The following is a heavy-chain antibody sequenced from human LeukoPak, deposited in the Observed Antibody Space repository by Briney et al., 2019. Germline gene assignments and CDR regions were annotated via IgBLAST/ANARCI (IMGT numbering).Heavy chain of an antibody. Sequence: PGGSLRLSCAASGFTFSSYAMSWVRQAPGKGLEWVSAISGSGGSTHYADSVKGRFTISRDNSKNSLYLQMNSLRAEDTAVYYCARETYYYDSSGPSRGYWGQGTLVTVSS. J-gene: IGHJ4*02. D-gene: IGHD3-22*01. CDR1: GFTFSSYA. CDR3: ARETYYYDSSGPSRGY. V-gene: IGHV3-23*01. CDR2: ISGSGGST.